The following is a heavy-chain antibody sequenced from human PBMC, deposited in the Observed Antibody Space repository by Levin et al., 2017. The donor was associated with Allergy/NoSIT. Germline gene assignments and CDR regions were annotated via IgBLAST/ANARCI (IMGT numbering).Heavy chain of an antibody. D-gene: IGHD2-2*01. Sequence: GGSLRLSCAASGFTFSSYAMSWVRQAPGKGLEWVSAISGSGGSTYYADSVKGRFTISRDNSENTLYLQMNSLRAEDTAVYYCAKSTFSSVVFEAFDIWGQGTMVTVSS. CDR1: GFTFSSYA. V-gene: IGHV3-23*01. CDR2: ISGSGGST. CDR3: AKSTFSSVVFEAFDI. J-gene: IGHJ3*02.